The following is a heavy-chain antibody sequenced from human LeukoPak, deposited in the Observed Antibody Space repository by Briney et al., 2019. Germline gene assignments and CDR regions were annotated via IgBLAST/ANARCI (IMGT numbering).Heavy chain of an antibody. D-gene: IGHD3-10*01. CDR2: IYPGDSDT. V-gene: IGHV5-51*01. CDR3: ARVEANYYGSGSLSDY. Sequence: GESLKISCKGSGYSFTSYWIGWVRQMPGKGLEWMGIIYPGDSDTRYSPSFQGQVTISADKSISTAYLQWSSLKASDTAMYYCARVEANYYGSGSLSDYWGQGTLVTVSS. CDR1: GYSFTSYW. J-gene: IGHJ4*02.